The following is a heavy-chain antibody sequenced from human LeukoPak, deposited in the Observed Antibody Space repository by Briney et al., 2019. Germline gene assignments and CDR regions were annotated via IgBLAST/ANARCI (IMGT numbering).Heavy chain of an antibody. V-gene: IGHV1-46*01. CDR2: INPSGGRT. D-gene: IGHD3-10*01. Sequence: ASVKVSCKASGYTFTSYQMHWVRQAPGQGLEWMGMINPSGGRTGYAQKFQGRVIMTRDSSTTTVYMELSSLRSEDTAVYYCARDPHASGSRMRWLDPWGQGTLVTVSS. CDR3: ARDPHASGSRMRWLDP. CDR1: GYTFTSYQ. J-gene: IGHJ5*02.